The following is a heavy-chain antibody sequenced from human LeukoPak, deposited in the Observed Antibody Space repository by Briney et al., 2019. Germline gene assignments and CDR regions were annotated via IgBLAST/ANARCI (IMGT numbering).Heavy chain of an antibody. CDR2: IIPILGIA. CDR1: GGTFSSYA. V-gene: IGHV1-69*04. Sequence: GASVKVSCKASGGTFSSYAISWVRQAPGQGLEWLGRIIPILGIANYARKFQGRVTITADKSTSTAYMELSSLRSEDTAVYYCARAYYYDSSGYSLFDYWGQGTLVTVSS. J-gene: IGHJ4*02. CDR3: ARAYYYDSSGYSLFDY. D-gene: IGHD3-22*01.